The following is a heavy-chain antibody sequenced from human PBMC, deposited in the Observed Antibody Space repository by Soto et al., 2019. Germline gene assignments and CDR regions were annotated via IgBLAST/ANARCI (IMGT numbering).Heavy chain of an antibody. D-gene: IGHD3-22*01. J-gene: IGHJ4*02. CDR3: ARDRAYYDSNGFYFDY. CDR1: GDFIRNYY. V-gene: IGHV4-59*01. Sequence: PSETLSLTCTISGDFIRNYYLSWIRQPPGKGLEWIGYIYDSGFTNYNPSLKSRVTISADTSKNQFSLKLTSVTAADTAVYYCARDRAYYDSNGFYFDYWGQGTLVTVYS. CDR2: IYDSGFT.